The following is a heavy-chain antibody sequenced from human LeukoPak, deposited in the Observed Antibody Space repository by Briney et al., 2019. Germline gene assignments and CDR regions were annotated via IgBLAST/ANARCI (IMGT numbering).Heavy chain of an antibody. Sequence: GGSLRLSCAASGFTFSSYWMSWVRQAPGKGLEWVANIKQDGSEKYYVDSVKGRFTISRDNAKNSLYLQMNSLRAEDTAVYYCARAPHYDFWSGYYPKFAYYYMDVWGKGTTVTVSS. D-gene: IGHD3-3*01. V-gene: IGHV3-7*01. J-gene: IGHJ6*03. CDR2: IKQDGSEK. CDR1: GFTFSSYW. CDR3: ARAPHYDFWSGYYPKFAYYYMDV.